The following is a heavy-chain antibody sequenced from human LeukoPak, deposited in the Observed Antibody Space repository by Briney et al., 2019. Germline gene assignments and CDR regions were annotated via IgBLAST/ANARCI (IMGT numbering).Heavy chain of an antibody. CDR3: ASGAIGGRAFDI. CDR1: GYTFTDYY. D-gene: IGHD2-15*01. Sequence: ASVKVSRKASGYTFTDYYMHWVRQAPGQGLEWMGWINPDSGGTNYPQKFQGRVTMTRDTSISTAYMDLSSLRSDDTAVYYCASGAIGGRAFDIGRQGTMVTVSS. V-gene: IGHV1-2*02. J-gene: IGHJ3*02. CDR2: INPDSGGT.